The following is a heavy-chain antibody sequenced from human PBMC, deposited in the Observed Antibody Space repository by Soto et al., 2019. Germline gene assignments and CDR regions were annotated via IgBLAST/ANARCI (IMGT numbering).Heavy chain of an antibody. V-gene: IGHV4-34*01. Sequence: SETLSLTCAVYGGSFSGYYRSWIRQPPGKGLEWIGEINHSGSTNYNPSLKSRVTISVDTSKNQFSLKLSSVTAADTAVYYCARVSNRRSGSYFDYWGQGTLVTVSA. CDR2: INHSGST. CDR3: ARVSNRRSGSYFDY. CDR1: GGSFSGYY. J-gene: IGHJ4*02. D-gene: IGHD1-26*01.